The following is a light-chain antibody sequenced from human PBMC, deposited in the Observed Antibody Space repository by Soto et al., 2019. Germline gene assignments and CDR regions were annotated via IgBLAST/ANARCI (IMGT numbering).Light chain of an antibody. J-gene: IGKJ5*01. Sequence: EIVLTPSPGTLSLSPGERAILSCRSSQSVGSTYLAWYQQKPGQAPRLLIFGASSRATGIPDRFSGSGSGTDFTLTISRLEPEDFAVYYCQQYGSSPITFGQGTRLEI. CDR3: QQYGSSPIT. CDR1: QSVGSTY. V-gene: IGKV3-20*01. CDR2: GAS.